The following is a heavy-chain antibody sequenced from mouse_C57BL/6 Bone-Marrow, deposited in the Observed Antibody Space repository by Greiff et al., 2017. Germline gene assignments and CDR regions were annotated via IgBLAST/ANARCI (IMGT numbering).Heavy chain of an antibody. V-gene: IGHV1-64*01. Sequence: QVQLQQPGAELVKPGASVKLSCKASGYTFTSYWMHWVKQRPGQGLEWIGMIHPNSGSTNYNEKFKSKATLTVDKSSSTAYMQLSSLTSEDSAVYYCAGNYYGSSWDYWGQGTTLTVSS. J-gene: IGHJ2*01. CDR3: AGNYYGSSWDY. D-gene: IGHD1-1*01. CDR1: GYTFTSYW. CDR2: IHPNSGST.